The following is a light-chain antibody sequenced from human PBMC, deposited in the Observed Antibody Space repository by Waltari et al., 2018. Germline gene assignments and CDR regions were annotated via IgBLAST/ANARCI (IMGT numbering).Light chain of an antibody. Sequence: SSELTQDPAVSVALGQTVRITCQGDRLTSFYASWYRQKPGQAPIVFIYGQNNRPSGIPDRFSVSRSGNTASLTITGAQAEDEADYYCSSRDSSGNHRVFGSGTKVTVL. CDR2: GQN. CDR1: RLTSFY. V-gene: IGLV3-19*01. J-gene: IGLJ1*01. CDR3: SSRDSSGNHRV.